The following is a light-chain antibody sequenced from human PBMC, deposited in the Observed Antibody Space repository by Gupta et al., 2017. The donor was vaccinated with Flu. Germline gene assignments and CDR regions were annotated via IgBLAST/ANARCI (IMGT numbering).Light chain of an antibody. V-gene: IGLV3-21*02. CDR1: NIGAKS. CDR2: DAS. Sequence: SYLLTQPPSVSVAPGQTARITCGGSNIGAKSVHWYQQRPGQAPVLVVFDASDRPSGIPERFSGYKSGNTATLAISGVEGGDEADYDCQVWDTAADQAVFGGGTKLTVL. J-gene: IGLJ2*01. CDR3: QVWDTAADQAV.